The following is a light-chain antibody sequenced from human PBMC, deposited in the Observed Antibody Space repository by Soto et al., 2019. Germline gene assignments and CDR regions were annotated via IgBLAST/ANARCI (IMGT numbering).Light chain of an antibody. J-gene: IGKJ1*01. Sequence: DIQMTQSPSTLSASVGDRVTITCRASQSISSWLAWYQQRPGKAPKLLIYGASTLESGVPSRFSGSGSGTDFPLTISGLQPDDLATYYYQPQGFGQGTKVDIK. CDR1: QSISSW. CDR2: GAS. V-gene: IGKV1-5*01. CDR3: QPQG.